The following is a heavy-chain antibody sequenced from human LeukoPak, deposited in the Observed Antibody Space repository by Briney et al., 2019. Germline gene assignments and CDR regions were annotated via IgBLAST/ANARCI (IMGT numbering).Heavy chain of an antibody. CDR1: GFTVSSNY. D-gene: IGHD3-10*02. J-gene: IGHJ4*02. Sequence: PGGSLRLSCAASGFTVSSNYMSWVRQAPGKGLEWVSVIYSGGSTYYADSVKGRFTISRDNSKNTLYLQMNGLRAEDTALYFCARRSMAGGFFDYWGQGTLVTVSS. CDR2: IYSGGST. CDR3: ARRSMAGGFFDY. V-gene: IGHV3-53*01.